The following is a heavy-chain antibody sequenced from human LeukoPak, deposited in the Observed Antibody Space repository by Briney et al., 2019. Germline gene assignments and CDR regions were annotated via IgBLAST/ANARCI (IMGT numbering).Heavy chain of an antibody. CDR3: AREYYGGGGLGY. V-gene: IGHV3-48*04. Sequence: PGGSLRLSCAASGFTFSSYSMNWVRQAPGKGLEWVSYISSSSSSTIYYADSVKGRFTISRDNAKNSLYLQMNSLRAEDTAVYYSAREYYGGGGLGYWGQGTLVTVSS. J-gene: IGHJ4*02. CDR2: ISSSSSSTI. D-gene: IGHD4-23*01. CDR1: GFTFSSYS.